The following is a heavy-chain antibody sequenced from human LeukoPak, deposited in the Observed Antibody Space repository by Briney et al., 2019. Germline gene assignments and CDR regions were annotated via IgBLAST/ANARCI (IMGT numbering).Heavy chain of an antibody. J-gene: IGHJ4*02. Sequence: PGGSLRLSCVASGFTFSNYWMHWVRQAPGKGLVWVSRITSDGSSTSYADSVKGRFTISRDNAKNTLYLHMNSLRAEDTAVYYCTRDEAVGAPFDYLGQGTLVTVSS. CDR1: GFTFSNYW. D-gene: IGHD1-26*01. V-gene: IGHV3-74*01. CDR2: ITSDGSST. CDR3: TRDEAVGAPFDY.